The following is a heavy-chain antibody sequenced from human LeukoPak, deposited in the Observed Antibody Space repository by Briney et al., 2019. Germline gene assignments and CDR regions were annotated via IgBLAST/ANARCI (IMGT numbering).Heavy chain of an antibody. CDR2: ISAYNGNT. CDR1: GYTFTSYG. CDR3: ARGGPFDFWSGYHILD. J-gene: IGHJ4*02. Sequence: ASVKVSCKASGYTFTSYGISWVRQAPGQGLERMGWISAYNGNTNYAQKLQGRVTMTTDTSTSTAYMELRSLRSDDTAVYYCARGGPFDFWSGYHILDWGQGTLVTVSS. D-gene: IGHD3-3*01. V-gene: IGHV1-18*01.